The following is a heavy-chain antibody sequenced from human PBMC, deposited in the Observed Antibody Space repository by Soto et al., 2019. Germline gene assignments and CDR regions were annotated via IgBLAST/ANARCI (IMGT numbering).Heavy chain of an antibody. V-gene: IGHV1-69*19. CDR1: GGIFSTYA. CDR3: ARDRDDEGSVIYYNRIDF. Sequence: QVQLVQSGAEVKKPGSSVKVSCKASGGIFSTYALSWLRQAPGQGLEWLGGIIPLFGTPNYAQRFQGRVTIIADESTSTAYMALSRVRSDNTAVYYCARDRDDEGSVIYYNRIDFWGQRTLVTVSS. D-gene: IGHD3-10*01. CDR2: IIPLFGTP. J-gene: IGHJ4*02.